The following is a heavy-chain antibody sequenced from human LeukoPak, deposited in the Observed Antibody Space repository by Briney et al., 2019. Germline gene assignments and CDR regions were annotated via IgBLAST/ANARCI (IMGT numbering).Heavy chain of an antibody. CDR2: ISYDGSNK. Sequence: PGGSLRLSCAASGFTFSSYSVNWVRQAPGKGLEWVAVISYDGSNKYYADSVKGRFTISRDNSKNTLYMQRNSLRAEDTAVYYCAKNRRDGYKNGAFDYWGQGTLVTVSS. J-gene: IGHJ4*02. CDR3: AKNRRDGYKNGAFDY. CDR1: GFTFSSYS. V-gene: IGHV3-30*18. D-gene: IGHD5-24*01.